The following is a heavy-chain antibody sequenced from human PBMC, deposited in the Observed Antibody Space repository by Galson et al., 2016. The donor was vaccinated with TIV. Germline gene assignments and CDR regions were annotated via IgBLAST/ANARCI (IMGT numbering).Heavy chain of an antibody. J-gene: IGHJ5*02. CDR1: GGAFSSDA. V-gene: IGHV1-69*13. CDR2: IIPIFGSA. D-gene: IGHD2-2*01. Sequence: SVKVSCKASGGAFSSDAISWVRQAPGQGLEWMGGIIPIFGSANYAQKFQGRVTITADESTTTAYMELSSLGVEDTAVYYCARGGPGCSSTSCYGALDPWGQGTLVTVSS. CDR3: ARGGPGCSSTSCYGALDP.